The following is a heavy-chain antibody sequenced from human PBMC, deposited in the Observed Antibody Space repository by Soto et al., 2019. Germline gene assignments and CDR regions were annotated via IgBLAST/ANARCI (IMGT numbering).Heavy chain of an antibody. J-gene: IGHJ4*02. V-gene: IGHV3-23*01. CDR2: ISGNGGST. CDR3: AKRPASIITFDY. CDR1: GFNFSSYA. D-gene: IGHD2-2*01. Sequence: GGSLRLSCAASGFNFSSYAMSWVRQAPGKGLEWVSTISGNGGSTYYADSVKGRFTISRDNSKNMLFLQINSLRDDDSAVYYCAKRPASIITFDYWGQGTPVTVSS.